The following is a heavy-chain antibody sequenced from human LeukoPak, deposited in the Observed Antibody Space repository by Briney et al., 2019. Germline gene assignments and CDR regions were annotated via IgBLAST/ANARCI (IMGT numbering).Heavy chain of an antibody. V-gene: IGHV4-34*01. D-gene: IGHD6-13*01. CDR3: ARRAAAAGPLARTLDY. Sequence: SETLSLTCAVYGGSFSGYYWSWIRQPPGKGLEWIGEINHSGSTNYNPSLKSRVTISVDTSKNQFSLKLSSVTAADTAVYYCARRAAAAGPLARTLDYWGQGTLVTVSS. CDR2: INHSGST. CDR1: GGSFSGYY. J-gene: IGHJ4*02.